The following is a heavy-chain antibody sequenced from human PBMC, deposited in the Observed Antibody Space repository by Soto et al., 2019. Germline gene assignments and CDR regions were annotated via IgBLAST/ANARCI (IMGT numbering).Heavy chain of an antibody. CDR2: IIPIFGTA. CDR3: ARDIRARYSYGYYYGMDV. CDR1: GGTFSSYA. V-gene: IGHV1-69*13. J-gene: IGHJ6*02. Sequence: VASVKVSCKASGGTFSSYAISRVRQAPGQGLEWMGGIIPIFGTANYAQKFQGRVTITADESTSTAYMELSSLRSEDTAVYYCARDIRARYSYGYYYGMDVWGQGTTVTVSS. D-gene: IGHD5-18*01.